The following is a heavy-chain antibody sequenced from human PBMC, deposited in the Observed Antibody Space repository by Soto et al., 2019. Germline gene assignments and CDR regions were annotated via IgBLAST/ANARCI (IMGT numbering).Heavy chain of an antibody. CDR1: GFTFSSYG. CDR3: ARDDGVIVVVTPGMDV. J-gene: IGHJ6*02. Sequence: QVQLVESGGGVVQPGRSLRLSFAASGFTFSSYGMHWVRQAPGKGLEWGAVIWYDGRNKYYAESVNGRFTISRDNSKNPLYLQMSSLRAEDTAVYYCARDDGVIVVVTPGMDVWGQGTTVTVSS. CDR2: IWYDGRNK. D-gene: IGHD2-21*02. V-gene: IGHV3-33*01.